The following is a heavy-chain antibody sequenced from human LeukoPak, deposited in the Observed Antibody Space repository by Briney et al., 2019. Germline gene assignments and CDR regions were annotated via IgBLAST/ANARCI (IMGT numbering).Heavy chain of an antibody. CDR1: GFTFSSYS. Sequence: KPGGSLRLSCAASGFTFSSYSMNWVRQAPGKGLEWVSSISSSSYIYYADSAKGRFTISRDNAKNSLYLQMNSLRAEDTAVYYCARALGVSQYCSSTSCPLGYWGQGTLVTVSS. V-gene: IGHV3-21*01. D-gene: IGHD2-2*01. J-gene: IGHJ4*02. CDR2: ISSSSYI. CDR3: ARALGVSQYCSSTSCPLGY.